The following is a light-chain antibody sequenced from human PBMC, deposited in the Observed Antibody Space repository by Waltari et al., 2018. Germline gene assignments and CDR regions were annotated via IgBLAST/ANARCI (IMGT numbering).Light chain of an antibody. V-gene: IGKV3-15*01. J-gene: IGKJ4*01. CDR2: GAT. CDR3: QQYNDWPPLT. CDR1: PGVSRF. Sequence: EVVMTQSPATLSVSPGERATLSCRASPGVSRFLALYQQKPGQAPRLLIYGATTRATGIPARFSGSGSGTEFTLTISSLQSEDFAVYYCQQYNDWPPLTFGGGTKVEIK.